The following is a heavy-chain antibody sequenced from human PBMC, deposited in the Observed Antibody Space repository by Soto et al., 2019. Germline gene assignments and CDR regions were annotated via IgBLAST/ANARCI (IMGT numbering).Heavy chain of an antibody. CDR3: ARAGDCSGGSCYPDFDY. J-gene: IGHJ4*02. CDR2: ISSSGSTI. CDR1: GFTFSNYS. D-gene: IGHD2-15*01. Sequence: HPGGSLRLSCAASGFTFSNYSMNWVRQAPGRGLEWVSYISSSGSTIYYADSVKGRFTISRDNAKNSLYLQMNSLRAEDTAVYYCARAGDCSGGSCYPDFDYWGQGTLVTVSS. V-gene: IGHV3-48*04.